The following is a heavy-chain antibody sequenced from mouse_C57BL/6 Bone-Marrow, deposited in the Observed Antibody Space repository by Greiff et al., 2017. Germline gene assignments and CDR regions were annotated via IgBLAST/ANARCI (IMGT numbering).Heavy chain of an antibody. D-gene: IGHD1-1*01. CDR1: GFNIKDDY. Sequence: VQLQQSGAELVRPGASVKLSCTASGFNIKDDYMHWVKQRPEQGLEWIGWIDPENGDTEYASKFQGKATITADTYSNTAYLQLSSLTSEDTAVYYCTLMTTVVAPYYCAMDYWGQGTSVTVSS. J-gene: IGHJ4*01. V-gene: IGHV14-4*01. CDR2: IDPENGDT. CDR3: TLMTTVVAPYYCAMDY.